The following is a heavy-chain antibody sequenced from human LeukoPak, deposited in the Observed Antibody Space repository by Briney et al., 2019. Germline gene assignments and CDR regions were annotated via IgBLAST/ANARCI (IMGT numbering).Heavy chain of an antibody. CDR1: GGSIRGYY. D-gene: IGHD3-3*01. CDR3: ARRDFWNGYFNF. Sequence: PSEILSLTCSVSGGSIRGYYWSWMRQPPGKRLEWVGYIFYNGSIKYNSSLKSRVTISVDTSKNQFSLKLTSVTAADTAVYYCARRDFWNGYFNFWGQGTRVTVSS. J-gene: IGHJ4*02. CDR2: IFYNGSI. V-gene: IGHV4-59*08.